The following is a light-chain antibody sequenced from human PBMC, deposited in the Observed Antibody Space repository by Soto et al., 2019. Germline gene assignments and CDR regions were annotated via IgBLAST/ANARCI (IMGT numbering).Light chain of an antibody. CDR3: QQRSNWQIT. CDR1: QSVSSIF. CDR2: GAS. V-gene: IGKV3D-20*02. J-gene: IGKJ5*01. Sequence: EIVLTQSPGTLSLSPGERATLSCRASQSVSSIFLAWYQQKVGQAPRLLSYGASSRATGIPDRFSGSGSGTDFTLTISSLEPEDFAVYYCQQRSNWQITFGQGTRLEIK.